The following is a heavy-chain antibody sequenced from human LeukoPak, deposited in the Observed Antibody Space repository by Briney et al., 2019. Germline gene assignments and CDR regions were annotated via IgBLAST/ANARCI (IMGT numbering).Heavy chain of an antibody. J-gene: IGHJ4*02. Sequence: GGSLRLSCAASGFTVSSNYMSWVRQAPGKGLEWVSVIYSGGSIYYTDSVKGRFTISRDNSKNTLYLQMNSLRAEDTAVYYCASGFVYTGLDYWGQGTLVTVSS. CDR1: GFTVSSNY. D-gene: IGHD5/OR15-5a*01. CDR2: IYSGGSI. V-gene: IGHV3-66*01. CDR3: ASGFVYTGLDY.